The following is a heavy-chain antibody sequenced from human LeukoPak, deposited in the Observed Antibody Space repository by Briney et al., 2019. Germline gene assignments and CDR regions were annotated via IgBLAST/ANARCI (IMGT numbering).Heavy chain of an antibody. V-gene: IGHV1-2*02. D-gene: IGHD1-14*01. CDR2: INPNSGGT. Sequence: ASVKVSCKASGYTFSSHAMTWVRQAPGQGLEWMGWINPNSGGTNYAQKFQGRVTMTRDTSISTAYMELSRLRSDDTAVYYCARVTGSYSDYWGQGTLVTVSS. CDR3: ARVTGSYSDY. CDR1: GYTFSSHA. J-gene: IGHJ4*02.